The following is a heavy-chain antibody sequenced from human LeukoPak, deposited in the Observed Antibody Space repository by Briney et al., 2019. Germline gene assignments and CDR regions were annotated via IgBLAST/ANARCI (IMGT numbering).Heavy chain of an antibody. J-gene: IGHJ4*02. D-gene: IGHD3-3*02. V-gene: IGHV3-20*01. CDR2: INWNGATT. Sequence: PGGSLRLSCAASGFTLDDYGMSWVRQAPGKGLEWVSGINWNGATTGYADSVKGRFTISRDTAKNSLYLQMNSLRAEDTALYHCAKSPAPLHFWSGYGLFDYWGQGTLVTVSS. CDR1: GFTLDDYG. CDR3: AKSPAPLHFWSGYGLFDY.